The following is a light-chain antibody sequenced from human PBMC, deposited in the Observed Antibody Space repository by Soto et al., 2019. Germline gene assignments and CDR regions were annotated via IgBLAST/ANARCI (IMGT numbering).Light chain of an antibody. CDR1: QSVSDNY. CDR2: GAS. Sequence: EIVLSRSPLSLYLSPGERDTLSSRASQSVSDNYFAWYQQIPAQAPRLLICGASNGATGSPDRFSGRGSGTGFTLTISRLEPEGCAVYCCHRYGSTGTLGQGAKGDIK. CDR3: HRYGSTGT. J-gene: IGKJ1*01. V-gene: IGKV3-20*01.